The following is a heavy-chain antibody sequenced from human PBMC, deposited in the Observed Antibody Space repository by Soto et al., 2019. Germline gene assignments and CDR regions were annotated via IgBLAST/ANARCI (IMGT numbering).Heavy chain of an antibody. CDR3: AKGGMHFLEWLHDIYYYYYGMDV. CDR1: GFTFSSYA. CDR2: ISGSGGST. V-gene: IGHV3-23*01. J-gene: IGHJ6*02. Sequence: GGSLRLSCAASGFTFSSYAMSWVRQAPGKGLEWVSAISGSGGSTYYADSVKGRFTISRDNSKNTLYLQMNSLRAEDTAVYYCAKGGMHFLEWLHDIYYYYYGMDVWGQGTTVTVSS. D-gene: IGHD3-3*01.